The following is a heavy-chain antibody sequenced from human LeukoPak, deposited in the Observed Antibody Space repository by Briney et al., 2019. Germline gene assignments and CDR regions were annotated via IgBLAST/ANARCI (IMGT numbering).Heavy chain of an antibody. CDR3: ARGEEVIRFPFVGD. CDR2: ISSSGSTI. J-gene: IGHJ4*02. D-gene: IGHD3-16*02. CDR1: VFTFSDYY. Sequence: GGSLRLSCAASVFTFSDYYMSWIRQAPGKGLEWVSYISSSGSTIYYADSVKGRFTISRDNAKNSLYLQMNSLRAEDTAVYYCARGEEVIRFPFVGDWGQGTLVTVSS. V-gene: IGHV3-11*04.